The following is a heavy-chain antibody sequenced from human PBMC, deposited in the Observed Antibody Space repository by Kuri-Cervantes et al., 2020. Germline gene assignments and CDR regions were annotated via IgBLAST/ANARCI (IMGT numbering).Heavy chain of an antibody. D-gene: IGHD3-9*01. Sequence: ASVKVSCKASGYTFTSYDINWVRQATGQGLEWMGWMNPNSGNTGYAQKFQGRVTMTRNTSISTAYMELSSLRPEDTAVYYCARWQSDILTGYYMRYYYYGMDVWGQGTTVTVSS. J-gene: IGHJ6*02. CDR1: GYTFTSYD. V-gene: IGHV1-8*01. CDR3: ARWQSDILTGYYMRYYYYGMDV. CDR2: MNPNSGNT.